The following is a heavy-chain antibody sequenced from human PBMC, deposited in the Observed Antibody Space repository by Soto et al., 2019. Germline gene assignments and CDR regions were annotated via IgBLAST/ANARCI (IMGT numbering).Heavy chain of an antibody. CDR3: ARDTGDTWFDP. CDR1: GFIFSSYW. Sequence: PGGSLRLSCAASGFIFSSYWMHWVRQAPGKGLVWVSRIDSGGSSTGYADSVKGRFTISRDNAKSMLYLQMNSLRAEDTAVYYCARDTGDTWFDPWGQGTLVTVSS. V-gene: IGHV3-74*01. J-gene: IGHJ5*02. D-gene: IGHD7-27*01. CDR2: IDSGGSST.